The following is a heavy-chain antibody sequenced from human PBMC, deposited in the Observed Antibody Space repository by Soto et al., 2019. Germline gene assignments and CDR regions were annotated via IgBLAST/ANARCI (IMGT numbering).Heavy chain of an antibody. J-gene: IGHJ6*02. D-gene: IGHD2-2*01. CDR1: GFLFSSYA. V-gene: IGHV3-21*01. CDR2: ISSSSSYI. CDR3: ARDLGLSNIVVVPHYGMDV. Sequence: PGGSLRLSCAASGFLFSSYAMNWVRQAPGKGLEWVSSISSSSSYIYYADSVKGRFTISRDNAKNSLYLQMNSLRAEDTAVYYCARDLGLSNIVVVPHYGMDVWGQGTTVTVSS.